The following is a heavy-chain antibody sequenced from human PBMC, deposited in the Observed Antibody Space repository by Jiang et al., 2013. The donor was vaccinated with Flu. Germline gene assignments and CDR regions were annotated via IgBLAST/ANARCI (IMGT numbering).Heavy chain of an antibody. CDR2: IYPGDSNT. V-gene: IGHV5-51*01. CDR1: GYSFTNYW. D-gene: IGHD4-17*01. Sequence: ISCKGSGYSFTNYWIGWVRQMPGKGLEWMGIIYPGDSNTKYNPSFQGQVAISADKSVTTAYLRWSSLKASDTAMYYCTRALDGDFYFDDWGQGTLVTVSS. J-gene: IGHJ4*02. CDR3: TRALDGDFYFDD.